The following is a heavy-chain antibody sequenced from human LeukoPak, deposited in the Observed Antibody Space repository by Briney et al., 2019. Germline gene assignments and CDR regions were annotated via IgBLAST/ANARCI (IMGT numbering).Heavy chain of an antibody. V-gene: IGHV4-59*01. CDR1: GGSINDYY. Sequence: SETLSLTCTVSGGSINDYYWTWIRQAPGKGLEWIGYISNSGTTDYNPSLTSRVTMSVDTSNNEFSLRLTSVTAADTAMYYCARVVRGAVTSNCFDPWGQGTLVTVSS. D-gene: IGHD4-17*01. J-gene: IGHJ5*02. CDR2: ISNSGTT. CDR3: ARVVRGAVTSNCFDP.